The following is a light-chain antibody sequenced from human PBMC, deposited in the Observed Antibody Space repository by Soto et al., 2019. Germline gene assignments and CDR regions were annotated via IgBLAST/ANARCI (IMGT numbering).Light chain of an antibody. J-gene: IGKJ4*01. CDR3: QQLNSYPLT. Sequence: DIHLTQSPSFLSASVGDRVTITCRASQGISSYLAWYQQKPGKAPKLLIYAASTLQSGVPSRFSGSGSGTEFTLTISILQPEDFATYYCQQLNSYPLTFGGGTKVEIK. CDR1: QGISSY. V-gene: IGKV1-9*01. CDR2: AAS.